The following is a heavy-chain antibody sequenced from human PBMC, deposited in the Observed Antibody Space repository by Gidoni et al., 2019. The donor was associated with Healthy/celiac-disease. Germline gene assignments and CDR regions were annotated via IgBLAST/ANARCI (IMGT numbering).Heavy chain of an antibody. D-gene: IGHD6-19*01. V-gene: IGHV3-66*01. CDR2: IYSGGST. J-gene: IGHJ3*02. Sequence: EVQLVESGGGLVQPGGSLGLSCAAPGFPLRSNYMSGVRQAPGKGLEWVSVIYSGGSTYYADSVKGRFTISRDNSKNTLYLQMNSLRAEDTAVYYCARVESGWYQRDAFDIWAKGQWSPSLQ. CDR1: GFPLRSNY. CDR3: ARVESGWYQRDAFDI.